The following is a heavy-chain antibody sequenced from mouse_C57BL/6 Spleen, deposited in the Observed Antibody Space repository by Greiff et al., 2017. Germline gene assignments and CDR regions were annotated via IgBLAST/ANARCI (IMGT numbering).Heavy chain of an antibody. CDR2: IYPRSGNT. CDR3: ARSSDGYDFDY. J-gene: IGHJ2*01. D-gene: IGHD2-3*01. V-gene: IGHV1-81*01. CDR1: GYTFTSYG. Sequence: VQLQESGAELARPGASVKLSCKASGYTFTSYGISWVKQRTGQGLEWIGEIYPRSGNTYYNEKFKGKATLTADKSSSTAYMELRSLTSEDSAVYFCARSSDGYDFDYWGQGTTLTVSS.